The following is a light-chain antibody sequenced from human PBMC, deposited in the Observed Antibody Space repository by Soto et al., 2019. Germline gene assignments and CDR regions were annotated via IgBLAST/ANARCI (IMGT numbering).Light chain of an antibody. J-gene: IGKJ4*01. CDR1: QGISNY. CDR2: AAS. Sequence: LHMTHSPSSLSASVIDRVTITCRASQGISNYLAWYQQKPGKVPKLLIYAASTLQSGVPSRFSGSGSGTDFTLTISSLQTEDVATYYCQKYNSAPLTFGGGTKVDIK. CDR3: QKYNSAPLT. V-gene: IGKV1-27*01.